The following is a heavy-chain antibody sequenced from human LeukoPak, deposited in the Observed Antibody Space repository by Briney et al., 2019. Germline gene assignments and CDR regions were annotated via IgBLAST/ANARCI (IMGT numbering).Heavy chain of an antibody. J-gene: IGHJ4*02. CDR3: ARGEVAVTNYFDY. CDR2: IIPIFGTA. CDR1: GGTFSSYA. Sequence: ASVKVSCKASGGTFSSYAISWVRQAPGQGLEWMGGIIPIFGTANYAQKFQGRVTITTDESTSTAYMELSSLRSGDTAVYYCARGEVAVTNYFDYWGQGTLVTVSS. D-gene: IGHD6-19*01. V-gene: IGHV1-69*05.